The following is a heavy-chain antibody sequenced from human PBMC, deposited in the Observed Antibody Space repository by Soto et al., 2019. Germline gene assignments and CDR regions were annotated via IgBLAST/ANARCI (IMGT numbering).Heavy chain of an antibody. D-gene: IGHD2-15*01. CDR1: SGPSSSHN. CDR2: VDHTGGT. V-gene: IGHV4-59*08. Sequence: QVQLQQSGPGLVKPSDTLSLTCTVSSGPSSSHNWGWIRQTPGRGLEWIGYVDHTGGTSYNPSLNGRVTLSADTSTNHISLTLTSVTAADTAVYYCVRQGVGYLHGLVDVWGQGTTVTVSS. J-gene: IGHJ6*02. CDR3: VRQGVGYLHGLVDV.